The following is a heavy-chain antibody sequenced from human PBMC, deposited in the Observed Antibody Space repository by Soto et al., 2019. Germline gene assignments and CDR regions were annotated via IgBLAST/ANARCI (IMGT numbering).Heavy chain of an antibody. CDR2: IYYSGST. J-gene: IGHJ1*01. D-gene: IGHD6-13*01. CDR1: GGSISSYY. V-gene: IGHV4-59*01. CDR3: ARDNGYSSSWYRGEYFQH. Sequence: SETLSLTCTVSGGSISSYYWSWIRQPPGKGLEWIGYIYYSGSTNYNPSLKSRVTISVDTSKNQFSLKLSSVTAADTAVYYCARDNGYSSSWYRGEYFQHWGQGTLVTVSS.